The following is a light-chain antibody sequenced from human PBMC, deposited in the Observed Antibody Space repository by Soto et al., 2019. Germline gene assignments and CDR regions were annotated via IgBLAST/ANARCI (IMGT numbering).Light chain of an antibody. CDR2: GAS. V-gene: IGKV3-20*01. CDR1: ESVTYNY. CDR3: QHYDSSPWP. Sequence: EIELTQAPGTLALSLGERATLSCRASESVTYNYLAWYQQKHAQAHSLLSYGASSRATGIPDRFSGSGSGTDFTLTISRLEPGDFAVYYCQHYDSSPWPFGQGPKVEIK. J-gene: IGKJ1*01.